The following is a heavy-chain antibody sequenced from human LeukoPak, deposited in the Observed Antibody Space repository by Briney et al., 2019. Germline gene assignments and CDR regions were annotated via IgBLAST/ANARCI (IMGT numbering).Heavy chain of an antibody. CDR3: ARGGSRQISSSDFDY. CDR2: IYYTGST. Sequence: SETLSLTCTVSGGSFTSYYWSWIRQSPEKALEWIGYIYYTGSTNYNPPLKSRVTTSIDTAKNKFSLRLSSVTAADTAVYYCARGGSRQISSSDFDYWGQGILVTVSS. D-gene: IGHD6-6*01. CDR1: GGSFTSYY. V-gene: IGHV4-59*01. J-gene: IGHJ4*02.